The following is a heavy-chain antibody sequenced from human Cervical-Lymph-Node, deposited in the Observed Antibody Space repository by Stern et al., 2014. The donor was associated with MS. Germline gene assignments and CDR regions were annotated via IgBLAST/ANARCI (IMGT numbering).Heavy chain of an antibody. V-gene: IGHV1-3*04. CDR1: GYAFTNYA. CDR2: IHTGNGNT. J-gene: IGHJ1*01. CDR3: ARDRPPTAGTTEYFHH. D-gene: IGHD1-14*01. Sequence: QVQLMQSGAEVKKPGASVKVSCKTSGYAFTNYAIHWVRQAPGQGLEWMGWIHTGNGNTKYSQKLKGRVTFTRDTSANTAYMELNSLRSEDMGIYYCARDRPPTAGTTEYFHHWGQGTLIRVSS.